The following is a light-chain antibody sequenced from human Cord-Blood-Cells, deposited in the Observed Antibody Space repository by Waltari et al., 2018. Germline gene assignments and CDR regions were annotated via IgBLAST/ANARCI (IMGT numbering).Light chain of an antibody. CDR1: STGVGTYHL. CDR3: CSFAGSSTFEV. V-gene: IGLV2-23*02. J-gene: IGLJ2*01. CDR2: EHS. Sequence: QSALTQPASASGSPRQSIPIPSTATSTGVGTYHLVSRYQQHPGKDPKLTIYEHSKRPSGVSNRFSGCKSGNTASLTITGLQAEDEADYYCCSFAGSSTFEVFGGGTKLTVL.